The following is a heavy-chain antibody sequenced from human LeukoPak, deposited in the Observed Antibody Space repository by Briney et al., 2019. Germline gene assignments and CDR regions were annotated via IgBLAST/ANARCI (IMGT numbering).Heavy chain of an antibody. D-gene: IGHD2-21*01. CDR3: ARVQAIGPYYYYYYGMDV. V-gene: IGHV3-33*08. CDR2: IWYDGSNK. Sequence: GRSLRLSCAASGFTFSSYGMHWVRQAPGKGLEWVAVIWYDGSNKYYADSVKGRFTISRDNSKNTLYLQMNSLRAEDTAVYYCARVQAIGPYYYYYYGMDVWGQGTTVTVSS. CDR1: GFTFSSYG. J-gene: IGHJ6*02.